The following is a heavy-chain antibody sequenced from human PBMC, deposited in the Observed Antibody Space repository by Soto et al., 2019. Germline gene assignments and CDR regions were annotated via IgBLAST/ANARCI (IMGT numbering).Heavy chain of an antibody. Sequence: PGGSLRLSCAASGLTVSSSYMSWVRQAPGKGLEWVSAIDIAGNTYYPGSVKGRFTISRENGKNSLYLQMSSLRAGDTAVYYCAREGERGSGDSVDALDIWGQGTLVTVSS. V-gene: IGHV3-13*01. CDR2: IDIAGNT. CDR3: AREGERGSGDSVDALDI. D-gene: IGHD1-1*01. J-gene: IGHJ3*02. CDR1: GLTVSSSY.